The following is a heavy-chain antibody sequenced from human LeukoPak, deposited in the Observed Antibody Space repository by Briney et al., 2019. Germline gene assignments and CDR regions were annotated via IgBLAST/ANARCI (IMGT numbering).Heavy chain of an antibody. V-gene: IGHV4-38-2*02. J-gene: IGHJ3*02. Sequence: SETLSLTCTVSGYSISSGYYWGWIRPPPGKGLEWIGSIYHSGSTYYNPSLKRRVTISVDTSKNQFSLKLSSVTAADTAVYYCARAVVVVVAATLRGDAFDIWGQGTMVTVSS. D-gene: IGHD2-15*01. CDR3: ARAVVVVVAATLRGDAFDI. CDR1: GYSISSGYY. CDR2: IYHSGST.